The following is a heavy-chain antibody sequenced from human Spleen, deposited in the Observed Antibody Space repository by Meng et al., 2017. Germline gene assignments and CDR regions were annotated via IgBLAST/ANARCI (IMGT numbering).Heavy chain of an antibody. V-gene: IGHV4-34*01. D-gene: IGHD6-13*01. CDR1: GGSFRDYY. CDR3: ARGEGRQQLVRRPRFDP. Sequence: QVPLLHWVAGLLKPSETMSLTCVVSGGSFRDYYWSWTRQPPGKGLEWIGEINHSGSNNYNPSLKSRVTISVDTSKNQFSLKLSSVTAADTAVYYCARGEGRQQLVRRPRFDPWGQGTLVTVSS. CDR2: INHSGSN. J-gene: IGHJ5*02.